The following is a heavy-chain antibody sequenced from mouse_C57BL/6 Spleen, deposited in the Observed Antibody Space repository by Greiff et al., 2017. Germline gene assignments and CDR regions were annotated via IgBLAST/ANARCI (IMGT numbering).Heavy chain of an antibody. CDR3: ARDDGYYVGFAY. J-gene: IGHJ3*01. Sequence: QVQLQQSGPELVKPGASVKISCKASGYAFSSSWMNWVKQRPGKGLEWIGRIYPGDGDTNYNGKFKGKATLTADKSSSTAYMQLSSLTSEDSAVYFCARDDGYYVGFAYWGQGTLVTVAA. V-gene: IGHV1-82*01. D-gene: IGHD2-3*01. CDR2: IYPGDGDT. CDR1: GYAFSSSW.